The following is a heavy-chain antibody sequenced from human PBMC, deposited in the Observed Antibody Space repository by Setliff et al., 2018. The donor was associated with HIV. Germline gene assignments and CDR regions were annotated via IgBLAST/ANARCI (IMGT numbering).Heavy chain of an antibody. CDR3: AKVHSSGWYSNHDAFDI. CDR1: GYSFTSYW. J-gene: IGHJ3*02. V-gene: IGHV5-51*01. CDR2: IYPGDSDT. Sequence: GESLKISCKGSGYSFTSYWIGWVRQMPGKGLEWIGIIYPGDSDTTYSPSFQGQVTISADKSISTAYLQWSSLKASDTAMYYCAKVHSSGWYSNHDAFDIWGQGTMVTVSS. D-gene: IGHD6-19*01.